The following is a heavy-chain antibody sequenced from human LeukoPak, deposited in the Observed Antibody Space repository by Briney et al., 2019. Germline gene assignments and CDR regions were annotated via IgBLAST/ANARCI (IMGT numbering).Heavy chain of an antibody. CDR3: ARAAVGYLVFDY. D-gene: IGHD5-12*01. Sequence: SETLSLTCTVSGYSISSDYYWGWIRQPPGKGLEWIGNIYHGGSTYYIPSLKSRVTISVDTSKNQFSLKLSSVTAADTAVYYCARAAVGYLVFDYWGQGTLVTVSS. CDR2: IYHGGST. J-gene: IGHJ4*02. V-gene: IGHV4-38-2*02. CDR1: GYSISSDYY.